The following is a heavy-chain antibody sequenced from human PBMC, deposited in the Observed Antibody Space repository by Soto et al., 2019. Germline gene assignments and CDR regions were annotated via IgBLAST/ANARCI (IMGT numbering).Heavy chain of an antibody. Sequence: QVHLVESGGGVVQPGGSLRLSCEASGFTFRDYGFHWVRQAPGKGLEWLAVIYYDGSGSDYEDSVRGRFIFSRDISTNTLYLQMNSLRAEDTAVYYCVRDDCSGGTCYGGYWGQGTLVTVSS. CDR1: GFTFRDYG. V-gene: IGHV3-33*01. D-gene: IGHD2-15*01. J-gene: IGHJ4*02. CDR3: VRDDCSGGTCYGGY. CDR2: IYYDGSGS.